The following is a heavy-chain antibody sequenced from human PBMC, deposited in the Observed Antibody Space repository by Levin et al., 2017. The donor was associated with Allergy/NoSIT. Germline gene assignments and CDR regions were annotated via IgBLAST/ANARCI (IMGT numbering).Heavy chain of an antibody. CDR2: IKQDGSEK. CDR3: ARDHLSSSWYANWFDP. J-gene: IGHJ5*02. CDR1: GFTFSSYW. Sequence: GGSLRLSCAASGFTFSSYWMSWVRQAPGKGLEWVANIKQDGSEKYYVDSVKGRFTISRDNAKNSLYLQMNSLRAEDTAVYYCARDHLSSSWYANWFDPWGQGTLVTVSS. D-gene: IGHD6-13*01. V-gene: IGHV3-7*04.